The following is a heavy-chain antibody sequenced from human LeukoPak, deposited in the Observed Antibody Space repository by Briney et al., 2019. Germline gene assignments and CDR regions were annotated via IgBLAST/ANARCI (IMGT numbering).Heavy chain of an antibody. D-gene: IGHD3-3*02. CDR3: ATISAGGFDP. CDR1: GGSISSSSYY. Sequence: SETLSLTCTVSGGSISSSSYYWGWIRQPPGKGLEWIGSIYYSGSTYYNPSLKSRVTISVDTSKNQFSLKLSSVTAADTAVYYSATISAGGFDPWGQGTLVTVSS. CDR2: IYYSGST. V-gene: IGHV4-39*07. J-gene: IGHJ5*02.